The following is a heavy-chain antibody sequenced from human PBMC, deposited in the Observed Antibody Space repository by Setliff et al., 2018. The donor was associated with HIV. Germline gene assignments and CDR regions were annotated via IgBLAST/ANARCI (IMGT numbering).Heavy chain of an antibody. D-gene: IGHD3-3*01. CDR3: ARDVSWRVRTYIDY. J-gene: IGHJ4*02. CDR1: GLTFSRYG. V-gene: IGHV3-30*02. Sequence: PGGSLRLSCAVSGLTFSRYGFHWVRQVPGKGLDWVTFIQYDESNKYYGDSVRGRFTISRDNAKKSLYLQMNSLRAEDTAVYYCARDVSWRVRTYIDYWGQGALVTVSS. CDR2: IQYDESNK.